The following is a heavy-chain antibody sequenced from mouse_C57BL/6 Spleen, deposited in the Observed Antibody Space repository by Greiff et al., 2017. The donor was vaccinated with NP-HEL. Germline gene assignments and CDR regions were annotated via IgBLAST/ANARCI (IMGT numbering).Heavy chain of an antibody. D-gene: IGHD1-1*01. CDR3: ANDYGSSYGY. CDR2: IYPGDGDT. Sequence: QVQLQQSGPELVKPGASVKISCKASGYAFSSSWMNWVKQRPGKGLEWIGRIYPGDGDTNYNGKFKGKATLTADKSSSTAYMQRSSLTSEDSAVYFCANDYGSSYGYWGQGTTLTVSS. J-gene: IGHJ2*01. V-gene: IGHV1-82*01. CDR1: GYAFSSSW.